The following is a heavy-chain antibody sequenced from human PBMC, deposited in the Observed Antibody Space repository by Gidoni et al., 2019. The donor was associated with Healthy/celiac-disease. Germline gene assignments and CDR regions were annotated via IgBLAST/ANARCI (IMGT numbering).Heavy chain of an antibody. CDR1: AGTFSSYA. Sequence: QVQLVQSGAYVKKLGSSVKHSCKASAGTFSSYAISWVRQAAGQGLEWMGGFIPIFGTANYAQKFQGRVTITADESTSTAYMELSSLRSEDTAVYYCAREGGTVVTRYWGQGTLVTVSS. D-gene: IGHD2-21*02. CDR2: FIPIFGTA. V-gene: IGHV1-69*01. J-gene: IGHJ4*02. CDR3: AREGGTVVTRY.